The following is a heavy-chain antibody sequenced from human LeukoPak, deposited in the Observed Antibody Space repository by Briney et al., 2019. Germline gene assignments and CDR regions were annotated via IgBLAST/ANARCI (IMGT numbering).Heavy chain of an antibody. V-gene: IGHV3-48*04. CDR1: GFTFSSYS. CDR2: ISSSSSTI. Sequence: GGSLRLSCAASGFTFSSYSMNWVRQAPGKGLEWVSYISSSSSTIYYADSVKGRFTISRDNAKNSLYLQMNSLRAEDTAVYYCARARTGYSSGWYPGGFDYWGQGTLVTVSS. CDR3: ARARTGYSSGWYPGGFDY. J-gene: IGHJ4*02. D-gene: IGHD6-19*01.